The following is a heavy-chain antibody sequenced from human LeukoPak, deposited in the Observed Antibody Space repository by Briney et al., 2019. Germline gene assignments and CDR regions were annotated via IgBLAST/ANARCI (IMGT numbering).Heavy chain of an antibody. CDR3: ARGDFWSGSYGMDV. D-gene: IGHD3-3*01. J-gene: IGHJ6*02. Sequence: PVKVSCKASGGTFSSYAISWVRQAPGQGLEWMGRIIPILGIANYAQKFQGRVTITADKSTSTAYMELSSLRSEDTAVYYCARGDFWSGSYGMDVWGQGTTVTVSS. CDR2: IIPILGIA. CDR1: GGTFSSYA. V-gene: IGHV1-69*04.